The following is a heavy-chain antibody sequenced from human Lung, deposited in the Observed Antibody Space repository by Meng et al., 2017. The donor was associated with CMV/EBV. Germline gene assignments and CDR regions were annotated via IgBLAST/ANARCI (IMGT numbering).Heavy chain of an antibody. CDR3: ARRNSIDVAGYWFDP. CDR2: IYYTGST. Sequence: LSCTVSGGSISGSRHYWGWVRQPPGKGLEWIGSIYYTGSTYYNESLKGRVTVSVDTPKNEFSLKLNSVTAADTAVYYCARRNSIDVAGYWFDPWGHGTLVTVTS. J-gene: IGHJ5*02. CDR1: GGSISGSRHY. D-gene: IGHD6-19*01. V-gene: IGHV4-39*07.